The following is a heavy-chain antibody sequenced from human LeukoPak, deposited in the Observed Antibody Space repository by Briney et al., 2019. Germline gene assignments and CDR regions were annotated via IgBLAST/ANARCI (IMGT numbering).Heavy chain of an antibody. CDR2: INAGNGNT. J-gene: IGHJ4*02. CDR1: GYTFTSYA. D-gene: IGHD3-22*01. V-gene: IGHV1-3*03. Sequence: ASVKVSCKASGYTFTSYAMHWVRQAPGQRLEWMGWINAGNGNTKYSQEFQGRVTITRDTSASTAYMELSSLRSEDMAVYYCARGGNDSSGYYLAYWGQGTLVTVSS. CDR3: ARGGNDSSGYYLAY.